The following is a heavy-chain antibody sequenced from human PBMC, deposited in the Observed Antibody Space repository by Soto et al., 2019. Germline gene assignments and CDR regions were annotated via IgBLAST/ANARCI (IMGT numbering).Heavy chain of an antibody. CDR3: ARGARPHPTYYYAMDV. CDR2: ITSGTYI. CDR1: AFTFSSYT. D-gene: IGHD6-6*01. J-gene: IGHJ6*02. Sequence: EVQLVESGGGLVKPGGSLRLSCAGSAFTFSSYTLNWVRQAPGRGLEWVSSITSGTYIYYAESVKGRFTISRDNAKNSLYLHMNSLRAEDTAVYYCARGARPHPTYYYAMDVWGQGTTVTVSS. V-gene: IGHV3-21*01.